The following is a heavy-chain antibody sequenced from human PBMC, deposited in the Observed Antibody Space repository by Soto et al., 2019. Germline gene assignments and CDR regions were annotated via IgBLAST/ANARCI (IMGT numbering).Heavy chain of an antibody. D-gene: IGHD3-22*01. V-gene: IGHV1-18*01. CDR3: ATHYYDSSGHDY. CDR2: ISTYNGNT. J-gene: IGHJ4*02. Sequence: ASVKVSCKASGYTFTNHGISWVRQAPGQGLEWMGWISTYNGNTNSAQKLQGRVTMTTDTSTSTAYMELRSLRSDDTAVYYCATHYYDSSGHDYWGQGTLVTVSS. CDR1: GYTFTNHG.